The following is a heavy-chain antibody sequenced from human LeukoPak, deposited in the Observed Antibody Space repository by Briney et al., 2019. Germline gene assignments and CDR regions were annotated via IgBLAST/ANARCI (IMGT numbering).Heavy chain of an antibody. CDR3: ARPTVAGSSPGFDY. Sequence: ASVKVSCKASGYTFTNYYIHWVRQAPGQGLEWMGIINPSDGSTSYAQKFQGRVTLTRDTSTGTVYMDLSSLRSDDTAVYYCARPTVAGSSPGFDYWGQGTLVTVSS. D-gene: IGHD6-19*01. CDR1: GYTFTNYY. CDR2: INPSDGST. J-gene: IGHJ4*02. V-gene: IGHV1-46*01.